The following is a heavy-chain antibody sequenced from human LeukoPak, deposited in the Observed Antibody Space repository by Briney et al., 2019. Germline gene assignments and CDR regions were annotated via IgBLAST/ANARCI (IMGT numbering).Heavy chain of an antibody. Sequence: GGSLRLSCAASGFGVSSNYMSWVRQAPGKGLEWVSIIYTAGSAYYADSVKGRFTISRDNSKNTLYLQMNSLRAEDTAVYYCARTGIAGTQIYYWGQGTLVTVSS. CDR2: IYTAGSA. D-gene: IGHD6-13*01. CDR3: ARTGIAGTQIYY. J-gene: IGHJ4*02. CDR1: GFGVSSNY. V-gene: IGHV3-66*02.